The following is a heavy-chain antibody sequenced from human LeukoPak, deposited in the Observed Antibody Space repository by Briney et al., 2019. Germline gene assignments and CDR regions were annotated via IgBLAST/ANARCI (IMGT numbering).Heavy chain of an antibody. Sequence: SETLSLTCAVYGGSFGGYYWSWIRQPPGKGLEWIGEINHSGSTNYNLSLKSRVTISVDTSKNQFSLKLSSVTAADTAVYYCARGGDYGGDYWGQGTLVTVSS. CDR3: ARGGDYGGDY. V-gene: IGHV4-34*01. CDR1: GGSFGGYY. J-gene: IGHJ4*02. CDR2: INHSGST. D-gene: IGHD4-17*01.